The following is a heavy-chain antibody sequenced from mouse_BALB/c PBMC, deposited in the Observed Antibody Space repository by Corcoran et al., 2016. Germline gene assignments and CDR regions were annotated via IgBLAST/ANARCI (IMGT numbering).Heavy chain of an antibody. CDR1: GYTFTSNW. J-gene: IGHJ3*01. CDR2: INPSTGYT. V-gene: IGHV1-7*01. D-gene: IGHD2-4*01. Sequence: QVQLQQSGAELAKPGASVKMSCKASGYTFTSNWMPWVKKRLGQGLEWIGYINPSTGYTENNHNFKDKPTLTAEKSSSTAYMQLSSLTSEDSAVYYCASSTMITTTFAYWGQGTLVTVSA. CDR3: ASSTMITTTFAY.